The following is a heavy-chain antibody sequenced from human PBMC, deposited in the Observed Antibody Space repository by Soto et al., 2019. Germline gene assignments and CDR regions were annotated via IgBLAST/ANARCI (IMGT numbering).Heavy chain of an antibody. V-gene: IGHV3-23*01. J-gene: IGHJ4*02. CDR1: GFTFSSYA. CDR3: AKGTCSGGTCYKLDY. D-gene: IGHD2-15*01. Sequence: LRLSCAASGFTFSSYAMSWVRQAPGKGLEWVSAISNSGGSTYYADSVKGRFTISRDNSKNTLYLQMNSLRAEDTAVYYCAKGTCSGGTCYKLDYWGQGTLVTVSS. CDR2: ISNSGGST.